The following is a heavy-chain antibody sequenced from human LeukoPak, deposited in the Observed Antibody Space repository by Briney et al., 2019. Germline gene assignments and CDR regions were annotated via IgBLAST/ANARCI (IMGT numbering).Heavy chain of an antibody. CDR1: GFTFSSYG. Sequence: GGSLRLSCAASGFTFSSYGTHWVRQAPGKGLEWVAVISYDGSNKYYADSVKGRFTISRDNSKNTLYLQMNSLRAEDTAVYYCAKDGDLAAPSLSYYYGMDVWGQGTTVTVSS. D-gene: IGHD6-6*01. J-gene: IGHJ6*02. CDR3: AKDGDLAAPSLSYYYGMDV. V-gene: IGHV3-30*18. CDR2: ISYDGSNK.